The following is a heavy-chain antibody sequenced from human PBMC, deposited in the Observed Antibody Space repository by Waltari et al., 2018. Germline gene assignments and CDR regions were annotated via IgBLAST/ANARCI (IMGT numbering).Heavy chain of an antibody. CDR1: GFTFSSSG. Sequence: QVQLVESGGGVVQPGGSLRLSCSASGFTFSSSGMPWVRQAPGKGLEWGAFIRYDGSNKYYADSVKGRFTISRDNSKNTLYLQMNSLRAEDTAVYYCAKTPYDSSPPVWGQGTLVTVSS. J-gene: IGHJ4*02. D-gene: IGHD3-22*01. V-gene: IGHV3-30*02. CDR2: IRYDGSNK. CDR3: AKTPYDSSPPV.